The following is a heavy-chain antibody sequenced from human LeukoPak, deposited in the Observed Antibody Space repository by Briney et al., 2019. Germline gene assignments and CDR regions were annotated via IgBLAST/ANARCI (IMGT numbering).Heavy chain of an antibody. V-gene: IGHV4-59*01. D-gene: IGHD6-19*01. Sequence: SETLSLTCTVSGGSISSYYWNWIRQPPGKGLEWIGYIYSGSTNYNPSLKSRVTISVDTSKNQFSLKLRSVTAADTAVYYCARDRRQWLRGPFDPWGQGTLVTVSS. J-gene: IGHJ5*02. CDR1: GGSISSYY. CDR3: ARDRRQWLRGPFDP. CDR2: IYSGST.